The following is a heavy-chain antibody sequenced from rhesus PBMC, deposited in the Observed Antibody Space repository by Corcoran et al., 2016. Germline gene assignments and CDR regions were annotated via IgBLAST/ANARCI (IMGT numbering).Heavy chain of an antibody. CDR1: GGSISSSTW. D-gene: IGHD3-9*01. CDR3: ARLREDEYGLNYFDY. V-gene: IGHV4-93*01. J-gene: IGHJ4*01. CDR2: IYGSGGRN. Sequence: QVQLQESGPAVVKPSETLSLTCAVSGGSISSSTWWRWIRQSPGEGLEWIGGIYGSGGRNEYNPSLKSRVTISKDTSKNHFSLKLSAVTAADTAVYYCARLREDEYGLNYFDYWGQGVLVTVSA.